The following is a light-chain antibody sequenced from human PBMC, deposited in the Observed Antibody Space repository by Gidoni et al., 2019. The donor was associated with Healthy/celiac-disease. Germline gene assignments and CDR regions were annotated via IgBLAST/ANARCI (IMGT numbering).Light chain of an antibody. CDR2: SAS. V-gene: IGKV1-39*01. CDR1: QRISSY. Sequence: DIKMTQYPPSLSASVGDRVTITCRASQRISSYLNWYQQKPGKAPKLLIFSASSLQSGVPSRFCGSGSATDVSRTISSLQPEDFATSYFQQSYSTPFTFGPGTKVDIK. J-gene: IGKJ3*01. CDR3: QQSYSTPFT.